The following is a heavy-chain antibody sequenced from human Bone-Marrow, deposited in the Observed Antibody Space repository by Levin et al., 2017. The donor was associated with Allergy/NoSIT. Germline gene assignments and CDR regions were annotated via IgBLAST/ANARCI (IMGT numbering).Heavy chain of an antibody. CDR1: GGSISTNNW. Sequence: SETLSLTCAVSGGSISTNNWWHWIRQPPGKGLEWIGEIYHSGGTSYNPSLKSRVTMAVDKSKNQFSLILSSVSAADTAVYYCAREAGAGTYKGFDYWGQGTLVTVSS. J-gene: IGHJ4*02. V-gene: IGHV4-4*02. CDR2: IYHSGGT. D-gene: IGHD3-10*01. CDR3: AREAGAGTYKGFDY.